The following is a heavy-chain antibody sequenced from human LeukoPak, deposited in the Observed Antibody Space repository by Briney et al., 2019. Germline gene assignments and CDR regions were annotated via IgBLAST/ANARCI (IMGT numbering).Heavy chain of an antibody. J-gene: IGHJ3*02. CDR3: AKGLHSSSWNDAFDI. Sequence: GGSLRLSCGASGFTFGTYWMHWVRQAPGKGLEWVAFIRYDGSNKYYADSVKGRFTISRDNSENTLYMQMNSLRVEDTAVYYCAKGLHSSSWNDAFDIWGQGTTVTVSS. D-gene: IGHD6-13*01. V-gene: IGHV3-30*02. CDR2: IRYDGSNK. CDR1: GFTFGTYW.